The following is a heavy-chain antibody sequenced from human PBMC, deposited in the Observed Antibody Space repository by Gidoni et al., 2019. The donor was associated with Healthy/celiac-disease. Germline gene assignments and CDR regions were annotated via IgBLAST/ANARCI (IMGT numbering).Heavy chain of an antibody. J-gene: IGHJ4*02. CDR2: LRYDGSNK. D-gene: IGHD6-19*01. CDR1: SSYG. Sequence: SSYGMHWVRQAPGKGLEWVTFLRYDGSNKYYADSVKGRFTISRDNSKNTLYLQMNSLRAEDTAVYYCATRKEQWLVPPGHPAKVDYWGQGTLVTVSS. V-gene: IGHV3-30*02. CDR3: ATRKEQWLVPPGHPAKVDY.